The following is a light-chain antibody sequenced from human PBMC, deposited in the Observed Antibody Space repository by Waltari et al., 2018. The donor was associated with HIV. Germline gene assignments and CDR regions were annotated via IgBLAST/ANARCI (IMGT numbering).Light chain of an antibody. V-gene: IGLV2-14*03. CDR2: AVT. CDR3: TSYTTRNILM. J-gene: IGLJ3*02. Sequence: QSSLTQPASMSGSPGQTIAISCTGSSREIGSPNFVSWYQQRPGKAPRLLIYAVTIRASGISGRFSGSKSENTASLTISGLQIEDEADYYCTSYTTRNILMFGGGT. CDR1: SREIGSPNF.